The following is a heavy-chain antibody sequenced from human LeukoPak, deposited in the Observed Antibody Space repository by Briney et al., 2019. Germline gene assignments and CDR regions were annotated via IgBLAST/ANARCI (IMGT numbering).Heavy chain of an antibody. CDR1: GGSISSYY. V-gene: IGHV4-59*01. J-gene: IGHJ2*01. D-gene: IGHD3-10*01. Sequence: SETLSLTCTVSGGSISSYYWSWIRQPPGKGLEWIGYIYYSGSTNYNPSLKSRVTISVDTSKNQFSLKLSSVTAADTAVYYCARGLVRGVIIRDWYFDLWGRGTLVTVSS. CDR2: IYYSGST. CDR3: ARGLVRGVIIRDWYFDL.